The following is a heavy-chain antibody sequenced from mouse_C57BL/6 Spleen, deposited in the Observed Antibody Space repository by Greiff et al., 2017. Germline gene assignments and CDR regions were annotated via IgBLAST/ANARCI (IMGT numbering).Heavy chain of an antibody. CDR2: ISYDGSN. D-gene: IGHD2-4*01. V-gene: IGHV3-6*01. Sequence: ESGPGLVKPSQSLSLTCSVTGYSITSGYYWNWIRQFPGNKLEWMGYISYDGSNNYNPSLKNRISITRDTSKNQFFLKLNSVTTEDTATXYCARHYDYDDGYAMDYRGQGTSVTVSS. CDR3: ARHYDYDDGYAMDY. CDR1: GYSITSGYY. J-gene: IGHJ4*01.